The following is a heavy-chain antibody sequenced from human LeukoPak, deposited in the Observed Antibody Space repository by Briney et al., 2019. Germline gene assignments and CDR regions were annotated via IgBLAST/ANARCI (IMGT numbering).Heavy chain of an antibody. Sequence: ASVKVSCKASGYTFTSYGISWVRQAPGQGLEWMGWISAYNGNTNYAQKLQGRVTMITDTSTSTAYMELRSLRSDDTAVYYCARSELGYYDFWSGYGGAFDIWGQGTMVTVSS. V-gene: IGHV1-18*01. J-gene: IGHJ3*02. CDR2: ISAYNGNT. D-gene: IGHD3-3*01. CDR3: ARSELGYYDFWSGYGGAFDI. CDR1: GYTFTSYG.